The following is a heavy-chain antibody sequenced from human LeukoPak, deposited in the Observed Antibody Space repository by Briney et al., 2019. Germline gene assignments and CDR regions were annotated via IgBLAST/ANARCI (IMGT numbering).Heavy chain of an antibody. CDR2: IYHSGST. CDR1: GGSISSGGYS. Sequence: PSETLSLTCAVSGGSISSGGYSWSWIRQPPGKGLEWIGYIYHSGSTYYNPSLKSRVTISVDRSKNQFSLKLSSVTAADTAVYYCARQTVQLWRRNNWFDPWGQGTLVTVSS. J-gene: IGHJ5*02. D-gene: IGHD5-18*01. CDR3: ARQTVQLWRRNNWFDP. V-gene: IGHV4-30-2*01.